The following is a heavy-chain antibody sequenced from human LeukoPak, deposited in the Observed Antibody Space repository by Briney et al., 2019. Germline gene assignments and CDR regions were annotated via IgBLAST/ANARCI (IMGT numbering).Heavy chain of an antibody. CDR1: GFTFTSYW. D-gene: IGHD3-9*01. J-gene: IGHJ3*02. V-gene: IGHV3-74*01. CDR2: INSDGSTT. Sequence: GGSLRLSCAASGFTFTSYWMHWVRQVPGKGLLYISSINSDGSTTRYADSVKGRFTISRENAKNSLYLQMNSLRAGDTAVYYCARGGDILTDDAFDIWGQGTMVTVSS. CDR3: ARGGDILTDDAFDI.